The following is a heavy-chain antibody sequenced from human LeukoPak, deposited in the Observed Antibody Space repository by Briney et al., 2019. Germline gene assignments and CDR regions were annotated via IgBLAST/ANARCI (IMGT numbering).Heavy chain of an antibody. V-gene: IGHV4-38-2*02. Sequence: PSETLSLTCTVSGYSISSGYYWGWIRQPPGKGLEWIGSIYLSGSTYYNPSLKSRVTISIDTSKNQFSLKLSSVTAADTAMYYCAINYYETSGFQNDYWGQGTLVTVSS. CDR3: AINYYETSGFQNDY. CDR2: IYLSGST. J-gene: IGHJ4*02. D-gene: IGHD3-22*01. CDR1: GYSISSGYY.